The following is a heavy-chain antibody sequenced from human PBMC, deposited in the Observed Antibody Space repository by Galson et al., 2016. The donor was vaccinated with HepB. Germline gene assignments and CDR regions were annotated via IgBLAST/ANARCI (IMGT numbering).Heavy chain of an antibody. V-gene: IGHV3-53*01. Sequence: SLRLSCAASGFTVGNNYMSWVRQAPGRGLEWVSLIYSGGSTYYADSVKGRFTISRDSSKNTLYLQMNSLRVEGTAVYYCARRPGNWGQGTLVTVSS. D-gene: IGHD6-13*01. J-gene: IGHJ4*02. CDR2: IYSGGST. CDR3: ARRPGN. CDR1: GFTVGNNY.